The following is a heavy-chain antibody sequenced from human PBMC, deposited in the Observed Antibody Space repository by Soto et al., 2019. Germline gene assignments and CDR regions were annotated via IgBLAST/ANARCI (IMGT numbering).Heavy chain of an antibody. CDR1: GFTFRNYG. CDR2: IWYDGRNR. CDR3: AREGGSGWPFYY. J-gene: IGHJ4*02. D-gene: IGHD6-19*01. V-gene: IGHV3-33*01. Sequence: GGSLRLSCAASGFTFRNYGMHWVRQAPGKGLQWVAVIWYDGRNRYYADSVKDRFAISRDNSKNALYLEMNSLRAEDTAVYYCAREGGSGWPFYYWGQGTLVTVSS.